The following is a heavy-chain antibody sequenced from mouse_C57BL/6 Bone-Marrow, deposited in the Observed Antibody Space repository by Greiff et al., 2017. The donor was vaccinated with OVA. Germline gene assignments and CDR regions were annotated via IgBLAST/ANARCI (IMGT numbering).Heavy chain of an antibody. CDR1: GYTFTSYG. D-gene: IGHD2-1*01. CDR3: ARSYGNPLAY. Sequence: QVQLQQSGAELARPGASVKLSCKASGYTFTSYGISWVKQRTGQGLEWIGEIYPRSGNTYYNEKFKGKATLTADKSSSTAYMELRSLTSEDSAVYFCARSYGNPLAYWGQGTLVTVSA. V-gene: IGHV1-81*01. J-gene: IGHJ3*01. CDR2: IYPRSGNT.